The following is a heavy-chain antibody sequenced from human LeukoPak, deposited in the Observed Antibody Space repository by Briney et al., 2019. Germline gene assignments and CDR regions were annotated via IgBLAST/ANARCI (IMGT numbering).Heavy chain of an antibody. D-gene: IGHD6-6*01. V-gene: IGHV4-39*01. Sequence: SETLSLTCTVSGGSISSSSYSWGWIRQPPGKGLEWIGSIYYSGSTYYNPSLKSRVTIFVDTSKNQFSLKLSSVTAADTAVYYCARTWNLYSSSLVIDYWGQGTLVTVSS. CDR3: ARTWNLYSSSLVIDY. CDR2: IYYSGST. J-gene: IGHJ4*02. CDR1: GGSISSSSYS.